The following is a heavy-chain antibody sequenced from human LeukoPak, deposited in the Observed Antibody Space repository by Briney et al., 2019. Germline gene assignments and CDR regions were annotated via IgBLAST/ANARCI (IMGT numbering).Heavy chain of an antibody. CDR3: ARVGYYYDSSGTSWAFDI. D-gene: IGHD3-22*01. V-gene: IGHV4-34*01. CDR1: GGSFSGYY. Sequence: SETLSLTCAVYGGSFSGYYWSWIRQPPGKGLEWIGEIDHSGSTYYNPSLKSRVTISVDRSKNQFSLKLSSVTAADTAVYYCARVGYYYDSSGTSWAFDIWGQGTMVTVSS. CDR2: IDHSGST. J-gene: IGHJ3*02.